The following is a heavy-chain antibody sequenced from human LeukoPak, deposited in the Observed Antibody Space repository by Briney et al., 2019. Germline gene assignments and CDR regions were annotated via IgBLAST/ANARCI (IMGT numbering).Heavy chain of an antibody. Sequence: GGSLRLSCAASGFTFDNYXXXXXXXXXXXXXXWVSGISWNSGSIGYADSVKGRFTISRDNAKNSLFLQMNSLRAEDTALYYCAKDTQSGAFDIWGQGTMVTVSS. CDR3: AKDTQSGAFDI. V-gene: IGHV3-9*01. CDR1: GFTFDNYX. J-gene: IGHJ3*02. CDR2: ISWNSGSI. D-gene: IGHD7-27*01.